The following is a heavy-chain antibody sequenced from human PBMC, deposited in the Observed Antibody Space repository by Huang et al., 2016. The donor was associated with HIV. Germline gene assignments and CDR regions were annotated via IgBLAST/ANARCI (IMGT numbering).Heavy chain of an antibody. D-gene: IGHD3-3*01. V-gene: IGHV1-3*01. CDR2: INGGNGDT. CDR1: GYTFSSHA. J-gene: IGHJ4*02. Sequence: QVQLVQSGAEVKKPGTSVKVSCKTSGYTFSSHALHWLRQAPGQRPEWMGWINGGNGDTKYSQKFQCRVTITSDTSANIGDMELNSLLSEDTAVYYCARDPLDIRRHLDFWGQGSLVTVSS. CDR3: ARDPLDIRRHLDF.